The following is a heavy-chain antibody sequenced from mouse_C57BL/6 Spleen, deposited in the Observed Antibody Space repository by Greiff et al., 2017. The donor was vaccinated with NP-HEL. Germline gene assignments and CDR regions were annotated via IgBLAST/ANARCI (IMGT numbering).Heavy chain of an antibody. V-gene: IGHV1-82*01. Sequence: VQVVESGPELVKPGASVKISCKASGYAFSSSWMNWVKQRPGKGLEWIGRIYPGDGDTNYNGKFKGKATLTADKSSSTAYMQLSSLTSEDSAVYFCARGGLAYWGQGTLVTVSA. CDR2: IYPGDGDT. J-gene: IGHJ3*01. CDR3: ARGGLAY. D-gene: IGHD3-3*01. CDR1: GYAFSSSW.